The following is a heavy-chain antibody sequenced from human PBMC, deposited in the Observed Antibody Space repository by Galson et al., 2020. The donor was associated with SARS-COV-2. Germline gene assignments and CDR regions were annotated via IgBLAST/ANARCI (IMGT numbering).Heavy chain of an antibody. CDR1: GGSISSNGYS. CDR3: ARDSGYMVGATSAFDI. V-gene: IGHV4-31*03. J-gene: IGHJ3*02. CDR2: IYYSGSA. D-gene: IGHD1-26*01. Sequence: SETLSLTCTVSGGSISSNGYSWTWIRQHPGKGLAWLGYIYYSGSAYYSPSLKSRVTISVDTSKNQFSLKLTSVTAADTAVYYCARDSGYMVGATSAFDIWGQGTMVTVSS.